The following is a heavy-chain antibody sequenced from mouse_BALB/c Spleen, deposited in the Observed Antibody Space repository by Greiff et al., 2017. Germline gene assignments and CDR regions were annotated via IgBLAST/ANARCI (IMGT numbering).Heavy chain of an antibody. CDR2: IYPGDGDT. J-gene: IGHJ4*01. V-gene: IGHV1-80*01. D-gene: IGHD2-3*01. CDR1: GYAFSSYW. CDR3: ARGGDGGYYDAMDY. Sequence: QVQLQQSGAELVRPGSSVKISCKASGYAFSSYWMNWVKQRPGQGLEWIGQIYPGDGDTNYNGKFKGKATLTADKSSSTAYMQLSSLTSEDSAVYFWARGGDGGYYDAMDYWGQGTSVTVSA.